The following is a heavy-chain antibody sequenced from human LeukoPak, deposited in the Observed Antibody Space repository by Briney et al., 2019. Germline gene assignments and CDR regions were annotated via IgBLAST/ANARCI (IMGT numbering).Heavy chain of an antibody. D-gene: IGHD6-13*01. V-gene: IGHV3-20*04. CDR3: ARDRAAAGHHIYYYYMDV. Sequence: GGSLRLSCAASGFTFDDYGMSWVRQAPGKGLEWVSGINWNGGSTGYADSVKGRFTISRDNAKNSLYLQMNSLRAEDTALYYCARDRAAAGHHIYYYYMDVWGKGTTVTVSS. CDR2: INWNGGST. CDR1: GFTFDDYG. J-gene: IGHJ6*03.